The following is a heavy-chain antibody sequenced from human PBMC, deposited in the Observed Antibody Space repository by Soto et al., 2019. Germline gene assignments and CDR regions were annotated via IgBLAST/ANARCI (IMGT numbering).Heavy chain of an antibody. J-gene: IGHJ4*02. CDR3: AGRCDSTSCLAHFDY. CDR1: GGTFNNYV. Sequence: QVQLVPSGAAVKKPGSSVKVSCKASGGTFNNYVINWLRQAPGQGLEWMGGIIPIFGTANYAPTFQGRVTITADKSTSTAYMELNSLRSEDTAVYYCAGRCDSTSCLAHFDYWGQGTLVTVSS. CDR2: IIPIFGTA. D-gene: IGHD2-2*01. V-gene: IGHV1-69*06.